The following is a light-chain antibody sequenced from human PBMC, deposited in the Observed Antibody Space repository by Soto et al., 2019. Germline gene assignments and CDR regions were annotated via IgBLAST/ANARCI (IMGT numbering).Light chain of an antibody. V-gene: IGKV4-1*01. CDR3: QQYYSTPIT. CDR2: WAS. Sequence: DIVMTQSPDSLAVSLGERATINCKSSQSVLYSSNTKNYLAWYQQKPGQPPKLLIYWASTRESGVPDRFSGSGSGTDFTLTISSLQDEDVAVYYCQQYYSTPITFGQGTRLEIK. CDR1: QSVLYSSNTKNY. J-gene: IGKJ5*01.